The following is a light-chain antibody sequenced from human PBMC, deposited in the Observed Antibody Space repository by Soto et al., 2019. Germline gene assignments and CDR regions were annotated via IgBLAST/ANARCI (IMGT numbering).Light chain of an antibody. Sequence: DIVMTQSPVSLPVTPGEPASISGRASQSLLHSGGHNFLDWYLQKPGQSPQVLIYLGSNRASGVPDRFSGSGSGADFTLEISRVEAADVGVYYCMQTLQTPLTFGGGTKVEIK. J-gene: IGKJ4*01. V-gene: IGKV2-28*01. CDR3: MQTLQTPLT. CDR1: QSLLHSGGHNF. CDR2: LGS.